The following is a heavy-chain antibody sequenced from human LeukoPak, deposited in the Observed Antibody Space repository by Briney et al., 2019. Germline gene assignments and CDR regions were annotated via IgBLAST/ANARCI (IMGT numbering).Heavy chain of an antibody. CDR3: AKDSRTYYYDSSGWGAFDI. CDR1: EFTFSSYG. J-gene: IGHJ3*02. CDR2: ISGSGGST. Sequence: GGTLRLSCAASEFTFSSYGMSWVRQAPGKGLEWVSAISGSGGSTYYADSVKGRFTISRDNSKNTLYLQMNSLRAEDTAVYYCAKDSRTYYYDSSGWGAFDIWGQGTMVTVSS. V-gene: IGHV3-23*01. D-gene: IGHD3-22*01.